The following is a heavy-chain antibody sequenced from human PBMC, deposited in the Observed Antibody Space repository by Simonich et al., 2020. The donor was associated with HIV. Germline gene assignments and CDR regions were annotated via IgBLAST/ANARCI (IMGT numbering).Heavy chain of an antibody. Sequence: VQLVESGGGVVQPGRSLRLSCAASGFTFSSYAMHWVRQAPGKEREWVGRIKNKTAGGTTNYTAPVKGRFTISRDDSKNTLYLQMSSLKTEDTAVYYCTTGHDYGDNDAFDIWGQGTMVTVSS. CDR2: IKNKTAGGTT. D-gene: IGHD4-17*01. CDR3: TTGHDYGDNDAFDI. J-gene: IGHJ3*02. V-gene: IGHV3-15*01. CDR1: GFTFSSYA.